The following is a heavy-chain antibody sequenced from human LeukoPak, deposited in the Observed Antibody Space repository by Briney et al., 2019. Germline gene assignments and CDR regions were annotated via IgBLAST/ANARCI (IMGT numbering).Heavy chain of an antibody. J-gene: IGHJ5*02. CDR1: GFTFSTYV. V-gene: IGHV3-23*01. CDR3: ARKTVEVYYGALDP. CDR2: MTGTGDTK. Sequence: GASLTLSCTASGFTFSTYVMTWVRQAPGKGLERVSGMTGTGDTKYYADSVKGRFTISRDNSKNTLYLQMNSLRAEDTAVYYCARKTVEVYYGALDPWGQGALVTVSS. D-gene: IGHD3-3*01.